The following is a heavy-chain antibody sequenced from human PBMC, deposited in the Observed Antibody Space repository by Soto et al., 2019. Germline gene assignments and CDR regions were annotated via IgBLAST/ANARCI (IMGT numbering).Heavy chain of an antibody. V-gene: IGHV1-8*01. CDR3: ARTLYGDNVDY. D-gene: IGHD4-17*01. J-gene: IGHJ4*02. CDR1: GYTFTSYD. Sequence: QVQLVQSGAEVKKPGASVKVSCKASGYTFTSYDINWVRQATGQGLEWMGWMNPNSGNTGYAQKSQGRVTMTRNTSISTAYMEMRSLRSDDTDVYYCARTLYGDNVDYWGQGPLVTVSS. CDR2: MNPNSGNT.